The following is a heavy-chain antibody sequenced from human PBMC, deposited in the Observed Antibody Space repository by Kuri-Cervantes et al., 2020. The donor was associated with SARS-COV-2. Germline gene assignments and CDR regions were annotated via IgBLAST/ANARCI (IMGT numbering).Heavy chain of an antibody. V-gene: IGHV3-23*01. Sequence: GESLKISCAASGFTFGSYAMSWVRQAPGKGLEWVSAISGSGGSTYYADSVKGRFTISRDNSKNTLYLQMNSLRAEDTAVYYCARETYYYDSSGYEASEFDYWGQGTLVTVSS. CDR1: GFTFGSYA. D-gene: IGHD3-22*01. CDR2: ISGSGGST. CDR3: ARETYYYDSSGYEASEFDY. J-gene: IGHJ4*02.